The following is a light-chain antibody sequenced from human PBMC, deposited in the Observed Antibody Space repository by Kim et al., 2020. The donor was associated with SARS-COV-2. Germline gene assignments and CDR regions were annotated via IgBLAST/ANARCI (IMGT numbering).Light chain of an antibody. CDR1: STNSETNV. Sequence: TATTCSTGSSTNSETNVLKWHQQPRGAAPRVLIDNDNVRPSGVPDRFSGSRSGTSASLAISGLQAEDETDYYCSAWDDRRHGPVFGGGTQLTVL. V-gene: IGLV1-44*01. CDR2: NDN. J-gene: IGLJ3*02. CDR3: SAWDDRRHGPV.